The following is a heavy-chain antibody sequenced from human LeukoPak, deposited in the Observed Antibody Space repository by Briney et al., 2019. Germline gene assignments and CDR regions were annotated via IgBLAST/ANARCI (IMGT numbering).Heavy chain of an antibody. CDR1: GGSISSSSHY. CDR2: IYYSGST. V-gene: IGHV4-39*01. CDR3: ARRVGRYYMDV. Sequence: SETLSLTCSVSGGSISSSSHYWGWIRQPPGKGLEWIGSIYYSGSTYYNPSLKSRVTISVDTSKNQFSLKLSSVTAADTAVYYCARRVGRYYMDVWGKGATGTVSS. J-gene: IGHJ6*03. D-gene: IGHD2-2*01.